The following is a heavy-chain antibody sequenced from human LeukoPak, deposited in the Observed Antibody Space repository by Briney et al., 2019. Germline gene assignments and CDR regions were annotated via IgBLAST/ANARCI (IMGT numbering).Heavy chain of an antibody. Sequence: VSVKVSCKASGYTFTSYAMHWVRQAPGQRLEWMGWINAGNGNTKYSQKFQGRVTITRDTSASTAYMELSSLRSEDTAVYYCARGAQRQYSSGSRGTEYFQHWGQGTLVTVSS. CDR2: INAGNGNT. CDR1: GYTFTSYA. V-gene: IGHV1-3*01. D-gene: IGHD6-19*01. CDR3: ARGAQRQYSSGSRGTEYFQH. J-gene: IGHJ1*01.